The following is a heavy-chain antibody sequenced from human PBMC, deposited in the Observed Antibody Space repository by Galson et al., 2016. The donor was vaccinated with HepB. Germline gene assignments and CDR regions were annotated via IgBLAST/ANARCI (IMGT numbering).Heavy chain of an antibody. CDR1: GYIFGNHG. J-gene: IGHJ6*02. D-gene: IGHD5-24*01. Sequence: SLRLSCAASGYIFGNHGIHWVRQAPGKGLEWVSGIIWNSGYVGYADSVKGRFTISRDNAKNSLYLQMNSLRAEDTAFYYCGDDREPGGLGVWGQGTTVTVSS. V-gene: IGHV3-9*01. CDR2: IIWNSGYV. CDR3: GDDREPGGLGV.